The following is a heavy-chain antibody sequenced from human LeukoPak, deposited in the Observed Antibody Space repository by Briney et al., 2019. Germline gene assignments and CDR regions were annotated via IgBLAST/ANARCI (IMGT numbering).Heavy chain of an antibody. CDR2: IRSKAYGGTP. J-gene: IGHJ6*02. Sequence: GRSLRLSCTASGSTFGDYAMSWVRQAPGKGLEWVGFIRSKAYGGTPEYAASVKGRFTISGADSKSIAYLQMDSLKTEDTAVYCCTREPPYYDSSGYYFGYYYGMDVWGQGTTVTVSS. CDR3: TREPPYYDSSGYYFGYYYGMDV. CDR1: GSTFGDYA. V-gene: IGHV3-49*04. D-gene: IGHD3-22*01.